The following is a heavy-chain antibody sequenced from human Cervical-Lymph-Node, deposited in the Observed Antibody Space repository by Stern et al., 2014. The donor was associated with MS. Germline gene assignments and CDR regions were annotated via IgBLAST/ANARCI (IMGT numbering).Heavy chain of an antibody. V-gene: IGHV1-3*01. Sequence: VQMVESGAEVKKPGDSVKVSWKASGYTFTNYAMHWVRQAPGEGLEWMGWINGGKGNTQYSERVQDRVTVTRYTSASTSYLECSSLRSGDTAVYYCARLGVADTHYYWGQGTLVTVSS. CDR2: INGGKGNT. CDR1: GYTFTNYA. CDR3: ARLGVADTHYY. D-gene: IGHD6-19*01. J-gene: IGHJ4*02.